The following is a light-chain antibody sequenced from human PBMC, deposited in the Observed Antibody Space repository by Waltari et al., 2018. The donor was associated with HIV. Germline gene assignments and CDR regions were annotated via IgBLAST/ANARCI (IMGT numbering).Light chain of an antibody. CDR1: NIERRN. CDR2: RNK. Sequence: YELSQPLSVSVTLGQTATINCGGSNIERRNVHWYQQRPGQAPVLIIYRNKNRPSDIPERFFGSNSGDTATLTVSGAQAGDEADYFCQVWDSSAVVFGGGTKLTVL. CDR3: QVWDSSAVV. J-gene: IGLJ2*01. V-gene: IGLV3-9*01.